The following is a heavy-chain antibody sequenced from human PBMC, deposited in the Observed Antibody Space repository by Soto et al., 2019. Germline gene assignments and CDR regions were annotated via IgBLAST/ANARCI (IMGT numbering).Heavy chain of an antibody. V-gene: IGHV3-30*18. CDR3: AKDMLELRHYYGMDV. CDR2: ISYDGSNK. CDR1: GFTFSSYG. Sequence: QVQLVESGGGVVQPGRSLRLSCAASGFTFSSYGMHWVRQAPGKGLEWVAVISYDGSNKYYADSVKGRFTISRDNSKNTLYLQMNSLRAEDTAVYYCAKDMLELRHYYGMDVWGQGTTVTVSS. J-gene: IGHJ6*02. D-gene: IGHD1-7*01.